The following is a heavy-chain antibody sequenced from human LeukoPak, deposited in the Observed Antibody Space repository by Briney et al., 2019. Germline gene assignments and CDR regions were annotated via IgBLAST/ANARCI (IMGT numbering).Heavy chain of an antibody. D-gene: IGHD4-11*01. V-gene: IGHV3-23*01. Sequence: GGSLRLSCAASGFTFSSYAVSWVRQAPGKGLEWVSAISGSGGSTYYADSVKGRFTISRDNSKNTLYLQMNSLRAEDTAVYYCAKDALPFRGNYPRFDYWGQGTLVTVSS. J-gene: IGHJ4*02. CDR2: ISGSGGST. CDR1: GFTFSSYA. CDR3: AKDALPFRGNYPRFDY.